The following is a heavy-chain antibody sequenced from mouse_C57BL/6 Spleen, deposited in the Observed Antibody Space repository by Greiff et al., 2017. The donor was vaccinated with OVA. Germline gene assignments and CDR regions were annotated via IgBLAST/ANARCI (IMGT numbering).Heavy chain of an antibody. CDR3: ARNDGYYFDY. V-gene: IGHV1-52*01. J-gene: IGHJ2*01. D-gene: IGHD2-3*01. Sequence: QVQLQQSGAELVRPGSSVKLSCKASGYTFTSYWMHWVKQRPIQGLEWIGNIDPSDSETHYNQKFKDKATVTVDKSSSTSYMQLSSLTSEDSAVYYCARNDGYYFDYWGQGTTLTVSS. CDR2: IDPSDSET. CDR1: GYTFTSYW.